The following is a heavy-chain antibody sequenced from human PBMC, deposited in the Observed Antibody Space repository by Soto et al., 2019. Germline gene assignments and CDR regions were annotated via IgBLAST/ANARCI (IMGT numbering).Heavy chain of an antibody. V-gene: IGHV4-59*01. D-gene: IGHD2-21*01. J-gene: IGHJ6*02. Sequence: PSETLSLTCTVSGGPISGDYWTWIRQPPGKGLEWIGSIYYNGDTKYNPSLKSRVTISVDTSKNQFSLKVHSVTAADTAVYYCARTEGCGVSYFYGMDVWGQGTTVTVS. CDR3: ARTEGCGVSYFYGMDV. CDR2: IYYNGDT. CDR1: GGPISGDY.